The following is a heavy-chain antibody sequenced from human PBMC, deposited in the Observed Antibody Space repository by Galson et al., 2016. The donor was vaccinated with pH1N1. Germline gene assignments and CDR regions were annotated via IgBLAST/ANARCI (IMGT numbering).Heavy chain of an antibody. D-gene: IGHD5-12*01. V-gene: IGHV3-30*04. Sequence: SLRLSCAASGFTFTSYAMHWVRQAPGKGLEWVAVILYDGTNEYYADSVKGRFTITRDKTQSTVYLQMNSLRTEDTAVYYCARDSAYSGHEGSHWAQGTLVIVSS. CDR3: ARDSAYSGHEGSH. J-gene: IGHJ4*02. CDR1: GFTFTSYA. CDR2: ILYDGTNE.